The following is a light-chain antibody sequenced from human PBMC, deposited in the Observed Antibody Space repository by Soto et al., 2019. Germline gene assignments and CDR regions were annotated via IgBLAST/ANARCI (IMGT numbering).Light chain of an antibody. V-gene: IGKV3-11*01. Sequence: EIVLTQSPATLSLSPGERATLSCMASPSVTNFLAWYQQKPGQAPRLLIYGAFNMATGIPARFSGSGSGTDFTLTISSLEPEDSAIYYCQPRNIWPPFTFGQGTRLEI. J-gene: IGKJ5*01. CDR1: PSVTNF. CDR2: GAF. CDR3: QPRNIWPPFT.